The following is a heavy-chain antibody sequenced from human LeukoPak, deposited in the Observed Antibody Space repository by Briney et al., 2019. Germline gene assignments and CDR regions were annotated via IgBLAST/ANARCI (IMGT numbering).Heavy chain of an antibody. J-gene: IGHJ4*02. CDR1: GYTFTGYY. D-gene: IGHD3-16*02. CDR3: ARVMITFGGVIVAFDY. CDR2: INPNSGGT. V-gene: IGHV1-2*02. Sequence: ASVKVSCKASGYTFTGYYMHWVRQAPGQGLEWMGWINPNSGGTNYAQKFQGRVTMTRDTSISTAYMELSRLRSDDTAVYYCARVMITFGGVIVAFDYWGQGTLATVSS.